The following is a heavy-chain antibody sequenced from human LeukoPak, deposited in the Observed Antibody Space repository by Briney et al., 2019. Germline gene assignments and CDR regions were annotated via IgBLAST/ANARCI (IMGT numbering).Heavy chain of an antibody. CDR1: GFTFSSYE. D-gene: IGHD1-1*01. V-gene: IGHV3-48*03. J-gene: IGHJ4*02. CDR3: ARVGTQGYFDY. CDR2: ISSSGSPM. Sequence: EPGGSLRLSCAASGFTFSSYEMNWVRQAPGKGLEWVSYISSSGSPMNYADSVKGRFTISRDNAKNSLYLQMNSLRAEDTAVYYCARVGTQGYFDYWGQGTLVTVSS.